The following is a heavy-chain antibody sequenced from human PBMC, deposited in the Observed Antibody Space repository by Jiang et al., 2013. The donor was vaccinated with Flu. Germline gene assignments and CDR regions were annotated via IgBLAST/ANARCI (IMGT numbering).Heavy chain of an antibody. CDR1: GYTFTSYY. V-gene: IGHV1-46*01. CDR2: INPSADST. J-gene: IGHJ5*02. D-gene: IGHD2-15*01. Sequence: VQLVESGAEGKKPGASVKVSCTASGYTFTSYYIHWVRQAPGQGLEWMAVINPSADSTTYAPKFQDRLTVTRDTSTNTVYMELTSLVSEDTAVYYCARDKDYCSSDTCYGYWFDPWGQGTLITVSS. CDR3: ARDKDYCSSDTCYGYWFDP.